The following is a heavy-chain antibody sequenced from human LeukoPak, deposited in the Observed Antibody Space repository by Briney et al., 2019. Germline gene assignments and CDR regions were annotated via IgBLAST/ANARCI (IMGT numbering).Heavy chain of an antibody. J-gene: IGHJ3*02. D-gene: IGHD3-3*01. CDR3: ARRYPLGTIFGVVMKPDDAFDI. Sequence: KPSETLSLTCTVSGGSISSSSYYWGWIRQPPGKGLEWIGSIYYSGSTYYNPSLKSRVTISVDTSKNQFSLKLSSVTAADTAVYYCARRYPLGTIFGVVMKPDDAFDIWGQGTMVTVSS. CDR2: IYYSGST. V-gene: IGHV4-39*01. CDR1: GGSISSSSYY.